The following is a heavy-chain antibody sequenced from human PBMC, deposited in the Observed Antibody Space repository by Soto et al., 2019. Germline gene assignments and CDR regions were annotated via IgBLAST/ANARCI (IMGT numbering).Heavy chain of an antibody. CDR3: ARDQPGYSYGYGLGY. J-gene: IGHJ4*02. V-gene: IGHV3-21*01. CDR2: ISSSSSYI. CDR1: GFTFSSYS. Sequence: EVQLVESGGGLVKPGGSLRLSCAASGFTFSSYSMNWVRQAPGKGLEWVSSISSSSSYIYYAGSVKGRFTISSDNAKNSLYLQMNSLRAEDTAVYYCARDQPGYSYGYGLGYWGQGTLVTVSS. D-gene: IGHD5-18*01.